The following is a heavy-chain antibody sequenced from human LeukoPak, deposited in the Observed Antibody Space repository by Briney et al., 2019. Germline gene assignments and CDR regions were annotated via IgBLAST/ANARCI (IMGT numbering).Heavy chain of an antibody. CDR3: AKGFGSGNYYG. J-gene: IGHJ4*02. CDR1: GFTFSSYW. Sequence: GGSLRLSCAASGFTFSSYWMHWVRQAPGKGLVWVSRMNSDGSTTTYADSVKGRFSISRDNAKNTLYLQMNSLRAEDTAVYYCAKGFGSGNYYGWGQGTLVTVSS. CDR2: MNSDGSTT. D-gene: IGHD3-3*01. V-gene: IGHV3-74*01.